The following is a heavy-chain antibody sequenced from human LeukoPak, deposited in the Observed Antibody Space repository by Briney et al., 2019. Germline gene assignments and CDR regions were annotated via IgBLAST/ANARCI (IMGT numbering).Heavy chain of an antibody. J-gene: IGHJ4*02. V-gene: IGHV4-31*03. CDR2: IYYSGSA. Sequence: SQSLSLTCTVSGDSFSSGRYYWSWIRQLPGKGLEWTGCIYYSGSAYYNPSLQSRVVISVDTSKDQFSLKLRSATAADTAVYYCAREPDYWGQGTLVTVS. CDR1: GDSFSSGRYY. CDR3: AREPDY.